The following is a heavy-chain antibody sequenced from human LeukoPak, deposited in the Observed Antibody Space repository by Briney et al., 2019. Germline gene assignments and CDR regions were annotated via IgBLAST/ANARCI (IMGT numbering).Heavy chain of an antibody. CDR3: ARSYSSSWSPSNWFDP. J-gene: IGHJ5*02. Sequence: KPGESLKISCKGSGYSFTSYWIGWVRQMPGKGLEWMGIIYPGDSDTRYSPSFQGQVTISADKSISTAYLQWSSLKASDTAIYYCARSYSSSWSPSNWFDPWGQGTLVTVSS. CDR1: GYSFTSYW. V-gene: IGHV5-51*03. CDR2: IYPGDSDT. D-gene: IGHD6-13*01.